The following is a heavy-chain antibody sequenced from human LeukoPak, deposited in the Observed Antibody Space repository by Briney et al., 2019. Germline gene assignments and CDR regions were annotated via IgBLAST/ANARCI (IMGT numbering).Heavy chain of an antibody. CDR2: ISSRGSPI. J-gene: IGHJ4*02. Sequence: GGSLRLSCAASGFTFSDHYMSWIRQAPGKGLEWISYISSRGSPIYYADSVRGRFTISRDNSKNTLYLQMNSLRAEDTAVYYCYKDKARDNSSWGQGNLVT. V-gene: IGHV3-11*04. CDR3: YKDKARDNSS. D-gene: IGHD6-13*01. CDR1: GFTFSDHY.